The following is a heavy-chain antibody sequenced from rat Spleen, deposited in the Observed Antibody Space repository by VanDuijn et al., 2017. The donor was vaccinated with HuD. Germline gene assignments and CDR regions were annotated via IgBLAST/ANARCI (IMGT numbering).Heavy chain of an antibody. V-gene: IGHV2-13*01. CDR3: TTQHYYDGYYRDY. Sequence: QVQLKESGPGLVQPSQTLSLTCSVSGFSLINYGISWVRQPPGKGLEWMGVIWSNGGTDYNSAIKSRLIISRDTSKNQVFLKMNSLQAEDTAIYFCTTQHYYDGYYRDYWGQGVMVTVSS. J-gene: IGHJ2*01. D-gene: IGHD1-12*03. CDR1: GFSLINYG. CDR2: IWSNGGT.